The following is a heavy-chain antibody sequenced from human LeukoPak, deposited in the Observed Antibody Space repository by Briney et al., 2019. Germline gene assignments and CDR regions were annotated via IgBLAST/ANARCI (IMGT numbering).Heavy chain of an antibody. CDR3: AKTEGRGTTVAQRPNDY. J-gene: IGHJ4*02. Sequence: GGSLRLSCTVSGFTFSSYAMNWVRQAPGKGLEWVSVISGSGGTTYYADSVKGRFTISRDNSKNTLYLQMNSLRAEDTAVYYCAKTEGRGTTVAQRPNDYWGQGTLVTVSS. CDR2: ISGSGGTT. CDR1: GFTFSSYA. V-gene: IGHV3-23*01. D-gene: IGHD4-23*01.